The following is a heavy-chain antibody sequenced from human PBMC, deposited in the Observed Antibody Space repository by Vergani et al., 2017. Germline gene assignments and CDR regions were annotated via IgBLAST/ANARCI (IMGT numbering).Heavy chain of an antibody. CDR2: ISGSGGST. CDR1: GFTFNHYA. V-gene: IGHV3-23*01. J-gene: IGHJ6*02. Sequence: EVQLLESGGDLVQPGGSLRLSCAASGFTFNHYAMNWVRQAPGKGLEWVSGISGSGGSTYYAGSVKGRFPISRDSSKNKLYLQMNSLSAGDTAVYYCAKANPRNSGYDYLYYYHAMDVWGQGTTVTVSS. D-gene: IGHD5-12*01. CDR3: AKANPRNSGYDYLYYYHAMDV.